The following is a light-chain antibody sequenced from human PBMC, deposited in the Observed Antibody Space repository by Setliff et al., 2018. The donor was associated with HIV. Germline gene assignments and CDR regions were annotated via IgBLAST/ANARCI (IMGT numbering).Light chain of an antibody. V-gene: IGLV2-14*01. CDR3: CSYAGSYTPVI. CDR2: EVK. J-gene: IGLJ2*01. Sequence: QSVLTQPASVSGSPGQSITISCTGTSDDVGASNYVSWYQQHPGKAPKLIIYEVKVRPSGVSSRFSGSKSGNTASLTISGLQAEDEADYYCCSYAGSYTPVIFGGGTKVTVL. CDR1: SDDVGASNY.